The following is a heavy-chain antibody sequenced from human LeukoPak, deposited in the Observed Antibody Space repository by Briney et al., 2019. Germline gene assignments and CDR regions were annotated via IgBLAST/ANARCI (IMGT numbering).Heavy chain of an antibody. V-gene: IGHV1-69*05. D-gene: IGHD3-10*01. J-gene: IGHJ4*02. Sequence: SVKVSCKASGGTFSSYAISWVRQAPGQGREWMGRIIPIFGTANYAQKFQGRVTITTDESTGTAYMELSSLRSEDTAVYYCARDEPYYYYFDYWGQGTLVTVSS. CDR3: ARDEPYYYYFDY. CDR2: IIPIFGTA. CDR1: GGTFSSYA.